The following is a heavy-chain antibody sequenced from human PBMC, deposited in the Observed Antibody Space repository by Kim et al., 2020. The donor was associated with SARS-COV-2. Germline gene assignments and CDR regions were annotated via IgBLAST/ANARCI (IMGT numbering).Heavy chain of an antibody. V-gene: IGHV3-21*01. D-gene: IGHD3-10*01. CDR1: GFTFSSYS. J-gene: IGHJ1*01. Sequence: GGSLRLSCAASGFTFSSYSMNWVRQAPGKGLEWVSSISSSSSYINYADSVKGRFTISRDNAKNSLYPQMNSLRAEDTAVYYCARDRMGSVTKLRWGQGT. CDR2: ISSSSSYI. CDR3: ARDRMGSVTKLR.